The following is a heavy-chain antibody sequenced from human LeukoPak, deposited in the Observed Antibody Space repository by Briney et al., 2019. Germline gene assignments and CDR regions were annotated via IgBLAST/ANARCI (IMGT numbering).Heavy chain of an antibody. CDR2: IYYSGST. V-gene: IGHV4-39*01. CDR1: GGSISISSYY. CDR3: ARQSPPLLWFGDDYGMDV. D-gene: IGHD3-10*01. Sequence: PSETLSLTCTVSGGSISISSYYWGWIRQPPGKGLEWIGSIYYSGSTYYNPSLKSRVTISVDTSKNQFSLKLSSVTAADTAVYYCARQSPPLLWFGDDYGMDVWGQGTTVTVSS. J-gene: IGHJ6*02.